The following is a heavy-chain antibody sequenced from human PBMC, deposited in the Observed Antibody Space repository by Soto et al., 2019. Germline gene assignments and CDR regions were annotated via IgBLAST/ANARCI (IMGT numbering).Heavy chain of an antibody. CDR3: AKVSKYSSGWYVAQFDY. CDR2: ISSDGSGK. V-gene: IGHV3-30*18. Sequence: GGSLRLSCAASGFTFSSSGMHWVRQAPGKGLEWVAVISSDGSGKYYADSVKGRFTISRDSSENTLYLQMNSLRAEDTAVYYCAKVSKYSSGWYVAQFDYWGQGTLVTVSS. J-gene: IGHJ4*02. CDR1: GFTFSSSG. D-gene: IGHD6-19*01.